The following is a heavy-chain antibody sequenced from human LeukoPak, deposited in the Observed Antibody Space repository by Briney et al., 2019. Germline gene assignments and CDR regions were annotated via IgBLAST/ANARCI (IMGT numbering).Heavy chain of an antibody. V-gene: IGHV1-2*02. CDR1: ESTFAASS. J-gene: IGHJ4*02. Sequence: ASVKVSCKASESTFAASSIHWVRLAPGQGLEWMVWIKPKSGGTNYAQKFQGRVTMTRDTSISTVYMELSGLRSDDAAVYYRAKVGDSSSLTELDDWGQGTLVTVSS. D-gene: IGHD6-6*01. CDR2: IKPKSGGT. CDR3: AKVGDSSSLTELDD.